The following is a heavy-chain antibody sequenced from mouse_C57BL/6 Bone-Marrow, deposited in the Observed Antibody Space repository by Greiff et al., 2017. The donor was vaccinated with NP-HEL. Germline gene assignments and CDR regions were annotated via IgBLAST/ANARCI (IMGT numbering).Heavy chain of an antibody. V-gene: IGHV1-55*01. D-gene: IGHD1-1*01. CDR2: IYPGSGST. CDR1: GYTFTSYW. J-gene: IGHJ2*01. CDR3: ATPHYYGSSSYFDD. Sequence: QVQLQQPGAELVKPGASVKMSCKASGYTFTSYWITWVKQRPGQGLEWIGDIYPGSGSTNYNEKFKSKATLTVDTSSSTAYMQLSSLTSEDSAVYYCATPHYYGSSSYFDDWGQGTTLTVSS.